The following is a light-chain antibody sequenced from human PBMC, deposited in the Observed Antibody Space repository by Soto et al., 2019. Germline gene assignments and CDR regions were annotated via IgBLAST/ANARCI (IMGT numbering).Light chain of an antibody. V-gene: IGKV3-15*01. J-gene: IGKJ4*01. CDR1: QGISSA. Sequence: EIVMTQSPATLSVSPGERATLSCRASQGISSALAWYQQKPGQAPRLLVYGASTRATGLPARFSGSGSGTEFTLTISSLQSEDFAFYYCQQYNDWPLTFGGGTKVEIK. CDR3: QQYNDWPLT. CDR2: GAS.